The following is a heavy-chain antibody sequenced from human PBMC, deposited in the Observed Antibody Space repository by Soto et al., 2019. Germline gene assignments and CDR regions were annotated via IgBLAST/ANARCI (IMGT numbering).Heavy chain of an antibody. D-gene: IGHD3-9*01. CDR2: IYYRGNT. J-gene: IGHJ4*02. Sequence: QLQLQESGPGLVKPSETLSLTCSVSGDSINSDKYYWGWIRQPPGKVLEWIGSIYYRGNTYYNPSLQTRVTISLDKSKRQFSLKLNSVTAADSAVYFCARLEGLATISYYFDFWGQGALVTVSS. CDR3: ARLEGLATISYYFDF. V-gene: IGHV4-39*01. CDR1: GDSINSDKYY.